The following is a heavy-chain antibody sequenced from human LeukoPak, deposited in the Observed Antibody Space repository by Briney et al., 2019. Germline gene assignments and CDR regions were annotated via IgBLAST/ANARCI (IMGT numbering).Heavy chain of an antibody. Sequence: GGSLRLSCAASGFTVSSNYMSWVRQAPGKGLEWVSVIYSGGSTSYADSVKGRFTISRDNSKNTLALQMNSLSAEDTALYYCAKTLGYCSGVSCYAYYFDSWGQGTLVTVSS. D-gene: IGHD2-15*01. CDR1: GFTVSSNY. CDR3: AKTLGYCSGVSCYAYYFDS. V-gene: IGHV3-53*01. J-gene: IGHJ4*02. CDR2: IYSGGST.